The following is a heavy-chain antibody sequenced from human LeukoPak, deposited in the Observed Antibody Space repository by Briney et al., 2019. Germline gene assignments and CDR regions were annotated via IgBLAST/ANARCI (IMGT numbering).Heavy chain of an antibody. CDR2: IYWDDEK. J-gene: IGHJ4*02. CDR1: GFALTTSGVG. CDR3: AHTGYDYESPGFDY. Sequence: SGPTLVKPTQTLTLTCTFSGFALTTSGVGVGWIRQPPGKAMEWLALIYWDDEKRYSPSLQSRLTITKDTSKNQVVLTMTNVDPVDTGTYYCAHTGYDYESPGFDYWGQGTLVTVSS. D-gene: IGHD3-22*01. V-gene: IGHV2-5*02.